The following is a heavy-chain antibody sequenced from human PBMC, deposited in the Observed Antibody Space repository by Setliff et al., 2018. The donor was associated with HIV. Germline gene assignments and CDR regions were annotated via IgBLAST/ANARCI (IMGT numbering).Heavy chain of an antibody. CDR3: ASCMAGHYYYYMDV. Sequence: GASVKVSCKASGFPFSSYGISWVRQAPGQGLEWMGWISAYNGKTEYAQNFQGRVTMTTDMSTSTAWTSTSTAYMELRSLRSDDTAVYYCASCMAGHYYYYMDVWGKGATVTVSS. V-gene: IGHV1-18*01. CDR2: ISAYNGKT. CDR1: GFPFSSYG. D-gene: IGHD6-19*01. J-gene: IGHJ6*03.